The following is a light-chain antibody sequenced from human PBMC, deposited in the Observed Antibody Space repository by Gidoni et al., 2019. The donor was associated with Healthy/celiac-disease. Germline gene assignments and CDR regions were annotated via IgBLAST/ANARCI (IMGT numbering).Light chain of an antibody. Sequence: IVLTQSPATLSLSPGERATLSCRASQSVSSYLDCYQQKPGQALRLLIYDASNRATSIPARFSGSGSGTDFTLTISSLEPEDFAVYYCQQRSNWSPIFTFGPGTKVDIK. CDR2: DAS. V-gene: IGKV3-11*01. CDR3: QQRSNWSPIFT. J-gene: IGKJ3*01. CDR1: QSVSSY.